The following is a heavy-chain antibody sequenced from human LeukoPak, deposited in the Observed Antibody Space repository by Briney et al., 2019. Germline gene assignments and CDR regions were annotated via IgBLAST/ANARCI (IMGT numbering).Heavy chain of an antibody. Sequence: GGSLRLSCAASGFTFSSYAMSWVRQAPGRGLKWVSVISGSGGSTYYADSVKGRFTISRDNSKNTLYLQMSSLRAEDTAVYYCARGFYDTSGHSHFDYWGQGTLVTVSS. J-gene: IGHJ4*02. CDR1: GFTFSSYA. CDR3: ARGFYDTSGHSHFDY. V-gene: IGHV3-23*01. D-gene: IGHD3-22*01. CDR2: ISGSGGST.